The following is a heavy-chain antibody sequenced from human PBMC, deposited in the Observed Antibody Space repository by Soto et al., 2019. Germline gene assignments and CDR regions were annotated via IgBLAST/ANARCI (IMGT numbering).Heavy chain of an antibody. D-gene: IGHD2-15*01. V-gene: IGHV4-34*01. CDR1: GGSFSDTY. CDR2: INHNTNT. CDR3: ARGVRLFRGSFDP. Sequence: QVHLQQWGAGLLKPSETLSLTCAVYGGSFSDTYWNWFRQPPGKGLEWIGEINHNTNTIYNPSLARRVPSSVDTSKNPFSLKLTSVTAADTAVYFCARGVRLFRGSFDPWGQGTLVIVSS. J-gene: IGHJ5*02.